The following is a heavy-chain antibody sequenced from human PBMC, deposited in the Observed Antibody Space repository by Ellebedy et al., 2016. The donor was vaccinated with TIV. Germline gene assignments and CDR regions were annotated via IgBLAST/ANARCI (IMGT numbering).Heavy chain of an antibody. CDR3: ARGRSGTYIHHAFDY. CDR1: GFTFSNYA. Sequence: PGGSLRLSCAASGFTFSNYAMSWVRQAPGKGLEWVSGFGVSGETTYYVDSVKGRFTISRDNSKNTLSLQMNSLRGEDTAIYYCARGRSGTYIHHAFDYWGQGALVTVSS. V-gene: IGHV3-23*01. J-gene: IGHJ4*02. CDR2: FGVSGETT. D-gene: IGHD1-14*01.